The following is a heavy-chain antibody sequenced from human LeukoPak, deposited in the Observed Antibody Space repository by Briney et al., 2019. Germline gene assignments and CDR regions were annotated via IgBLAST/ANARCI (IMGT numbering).Heavy chain of an antibody. D-gene: IGHD6-19*01. CDR1: GFTFRTYW. CDR3: ARGVAVAGMPTNFDY. Sequence: GGSLRLSCVASGFTFRTYWMYWVRQAPGKGLVWLSRINPDGSNTTYADSVKGRFTISRDNAQNSLYLQMNSLRAEDTAVYYCARGVAVAGMPTNFDYWGQGTLVTVSS. J-gene: IGHJ4*02. CDR2: INPDGSNT. V-gene: IGHV3-74*01.